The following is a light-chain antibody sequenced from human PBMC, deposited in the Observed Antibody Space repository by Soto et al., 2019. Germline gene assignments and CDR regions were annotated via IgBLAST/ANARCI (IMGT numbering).Light chain of an antibody. Sequence: DLQMTQSPSSLSASVGDRVTITCQASQDISNYLNWYQQKPGKAPKLLIYDASNLETGVPSRFSGSGSGTDFTFTISSQQPEDIATYYCQQYDNLSFTFGPGTKVDIK. CDR1: QDISNY. V-gene: IGKV1-33*01. J-gene: IGKJ3*01. CDR2: DAS. CDR3: QQYDNLSFT.